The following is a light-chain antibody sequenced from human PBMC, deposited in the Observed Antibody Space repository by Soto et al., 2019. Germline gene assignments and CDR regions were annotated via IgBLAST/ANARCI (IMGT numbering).Light chain of an antibody. CDR2: DAS. Sequence: DIQMTKYPSTLSASVGDRVTITCRASQSISDWLAWFQQKPGKAPKVLIYDASTLESGVPSRFSGSGSGTEFTLTISSLQPEDSATYYCQQHNSSPWTFGQGTKV. CDR3: QQHNSSPWT. V-gene: IGKV1-5*01. J-gene: IGKJ1*01. CDR1: QSISDW.